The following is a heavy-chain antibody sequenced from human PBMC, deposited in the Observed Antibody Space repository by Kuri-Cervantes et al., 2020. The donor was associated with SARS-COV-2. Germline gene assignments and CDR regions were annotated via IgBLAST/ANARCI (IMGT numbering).Heavy chain of an antibody. J-gene: IGHJ3*01. CDR3: ARDESGSFDGSAFDV. CDR2: IWYDGTNK. CDR1: GFTFNTYG. D-gene: IGHD1-26*01. Sequence: GESLKISCAASGFTFNTYGMHWVRQAPGKGLEWVAVIWYDGTNKYYEDSVKGRFIISRDNSKGTLYLQMNSLRAEDTAVYYCARDESGSFDGSAFDVWGQGTMVTVSS. V-gene: IGHV3-33*01.